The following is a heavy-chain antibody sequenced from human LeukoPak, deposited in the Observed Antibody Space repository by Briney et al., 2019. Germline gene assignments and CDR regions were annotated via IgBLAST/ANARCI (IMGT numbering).Heavy chain of an antibody. CDR1: GFTFSSYA. Sequence: PGRSLRLSCAASGFTFSSYAMHWVRQAPGKGLEWVSVIYSGGSTYYADSVKGRFTISRDIPKNTLYLQMNSLTAEDTAVYYCARDRSYYYYGMDVWGQGTTVTVSS. V-gene: IGHV3-53*01. CDR3: ARDRSYYYYGMDV. J-gene: IGHJ6*02. CDR2: IYSGGST.